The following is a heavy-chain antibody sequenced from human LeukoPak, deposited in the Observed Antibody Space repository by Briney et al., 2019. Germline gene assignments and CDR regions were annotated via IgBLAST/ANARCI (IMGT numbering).Heavy chain of an antibody. CDR2: ISYDGSNK. CDR3: ARDGLYCSNTSCYTHY. J-gene: IGHJ4*02. V-gene: IGHV3-30-3*01. Sequence: GGSLRLSCAASGFTFGSHAMHWVRQAPGKGLEWVALISYDGSNKYYADSVKGRFTISRDNSKNTLYLQMNSLRAEDAAVYYCARDGLYCSNTSCYTHYWGQGTLVTVSS. D-gene: IGHD2-2*02. CDR1: GFTFGSHA.